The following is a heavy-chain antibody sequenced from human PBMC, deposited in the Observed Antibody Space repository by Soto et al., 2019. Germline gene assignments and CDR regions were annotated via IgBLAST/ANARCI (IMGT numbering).Heavy chain of an antibody. CDR2: MNPNTGNS. J-gene: IGHJ4*02. D-gene: IGHD1-1*01. CDR1: GYTFTSYD. Sequence: ASVKVSCKASGYTFTSYDIYWVRQATGQGLEWMGWMNPNTGNSGYAQKFQGRVTMTSDTSISTAHMELSSLRSEDTAVYYCTRRAETNGWNGFGADKYYFDFWGQGTLVTVSS. V-gene: IGHV1-8*01. CDR3: TRRAETNGWNGFGADKYYFDF.